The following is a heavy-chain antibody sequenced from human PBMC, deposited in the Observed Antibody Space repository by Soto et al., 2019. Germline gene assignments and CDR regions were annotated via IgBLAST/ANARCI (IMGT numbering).Heavy chain of an antibody. Sequence: QVQLVQSGAEVKKPGASVKVSCKASGYTFTSYYMHWVRQAPGQGLEWMGIINPSGGSTSYEQKFQGRVTMTRDTSTSTVYMERSSLRAEDTAVYYCASGPTRLYYFDSWGQGTLVTVSS. D-gene: IGHD6-25*01. J-gene: IGHJ4*02. CDR2: INPSGGST. CDR1: GYTFTSYY. V-gene: IGHV1-46*03. CDR3: ASGPTRLYYFDS.